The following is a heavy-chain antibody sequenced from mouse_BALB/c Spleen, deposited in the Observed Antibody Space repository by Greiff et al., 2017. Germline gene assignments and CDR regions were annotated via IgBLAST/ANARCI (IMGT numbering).Heavy chain of an antibody. CDR3: ARGTTATDY. V-gene: IGHV5-9-1*01. CDR1: GFTFSSYA. J-gene: IGHJ2*01. Sequence: DVMLVESGGGLVKPGGSLKLSCAASGFTFSSYAMSWVRQTPEKRLEWVATISSGGSYTYYPDSVKGRFTISRDNAKNTLYLQMSSLRSEDTAMYYCARGTTATDYWGQGTTLTVSS. CDR2: ISSGGSYT. D-gene: IGHD1-2*01.